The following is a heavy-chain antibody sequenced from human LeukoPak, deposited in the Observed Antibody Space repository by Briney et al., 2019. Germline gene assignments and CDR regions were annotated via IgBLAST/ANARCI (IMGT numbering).Heavy chain of an antibody. D-gene: IGHD1-26*01. CDR3: ARGVGKKEFDY. CDR2: ISSSSSYI. Sequence: GGSLRLSCAASGFTFSSYSMNWVRQAPGKGLEWVSSISSSSSYIYYAHSVKGRFTISTDNAKNSLYLQMHSLRAEDTAVYYCARGVGKKEFDYRGQGTMVTVSS. V-gene: IGHV3-21*04. J-gene: IGHJ4*02. CDR1: GFTFSSYS.